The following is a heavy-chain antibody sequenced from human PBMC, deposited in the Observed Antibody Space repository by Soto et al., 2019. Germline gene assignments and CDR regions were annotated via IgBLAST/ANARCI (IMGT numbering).Heavy chain of an antibody. CDR2: IWYDGSNK. CDR1: GFTFSSYG. CDR3: ARGRMMANCYFDY. D-gene: IGHD7-27*01. Sequence: GGSLRLSCAASGFTFSSYGMHWVRQAPGKGLEWVAVIWYDGSNKYYADSVKGRFTISRDNSKNTLYLQMNSLRAEDTAVYYCARGRMMANCYFDYWGQGTLVTVSS. V-gene: IGHV3-33*01. J-gene: IGHJ4*02.